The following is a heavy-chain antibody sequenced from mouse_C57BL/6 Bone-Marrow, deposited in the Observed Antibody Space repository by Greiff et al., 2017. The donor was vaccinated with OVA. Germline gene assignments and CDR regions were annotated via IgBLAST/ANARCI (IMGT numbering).Heavy chain of an antibody. CDR1: GFTFSSYT. CDR2: ISGGGGNT. Sequence: EVQGVESGGGLVKPGGSLKLSCAASGFTFSSYTMSWVRQTPEKRLEWVATISGGGGNTYYPDSVKGRFTISRDNAKNTLYLQMSSLRSEDTSLYYCARGGLRVVATNDYWGQGTTLTVSS. D-gene: IGHD1-1*01. J-gene: IGHJ2*01. V-gene: IGHV5-9*01. CDR3: ARGGLRVVATNDY.